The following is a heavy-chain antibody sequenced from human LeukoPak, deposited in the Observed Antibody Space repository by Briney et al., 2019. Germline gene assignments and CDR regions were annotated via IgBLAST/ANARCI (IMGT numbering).Heavy chain of an antibody. D-gene: IGHD6-13*01. J-gene: IGHJ4*02. CDR2: IHPTSGVT. Sequence: ASVKVSCKASGFTFTDYYIHWVRQAPGQGLEWMGSIHPTSGVTKYAQKFQGRVTVTRDTSISATYMELSRLTSDDTAVYYCARDPPAAGSTEFDFWGQGTQVTVSS. V-gene: IGHV1-2*02. CDR1: GFTFTDYY. CDR3: ARDPPAAGSTEFDF.